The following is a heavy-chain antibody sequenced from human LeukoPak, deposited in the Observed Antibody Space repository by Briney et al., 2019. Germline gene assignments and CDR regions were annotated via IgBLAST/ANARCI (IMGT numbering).Heavy chain of an antibody. CDR1: GASINKDY. CDR3: VRDEYRDV. V-gene: IGHV4-4*07. Sequence: PSETLSLTCTVSGASINKDYWAWIRQPAGKGLEWIGRIHPSGITHQNPSLRGRVTMSIDASKNQFSLNLSSVTAADTAVYYCVRDEYRDVWGKGPRSPSPQ. D-gene: IGHD2/OR15-2a*01. CDR2: IHPSGIT. J-gene: IGHJ6*04.